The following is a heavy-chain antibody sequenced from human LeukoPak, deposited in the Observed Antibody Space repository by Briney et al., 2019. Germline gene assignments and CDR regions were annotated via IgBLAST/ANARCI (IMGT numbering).Heavy chain of an antibody. Sequence: SETLSLTCTVSGASIVSSNYHWGWIRQPPGKGLEWIGHVYYSGSTHYNPSLKGRVDMSVDTSKSQFSLKLDSVTAADTAVYYCARNYYDSSGYYHFDFWGQGSLVTVSS. J-gene: IGHJ4*02. CDR1: GASIVSSNYH. V-gene: IGHV4-39*01. D-gene: IGHD3-22*01. CDR2: VYYSGST. CDR3: ARNYYDSSGYYHFDF.